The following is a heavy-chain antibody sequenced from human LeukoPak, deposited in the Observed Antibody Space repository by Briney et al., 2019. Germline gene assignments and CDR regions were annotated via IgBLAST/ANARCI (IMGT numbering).Heavy chain of an antibody. CDR3: ARLARYSWSPISPLYYYYYMDV. D-gene: IGHD1-26*01. J-gene: IGHJ6*03. V-gene: IGHV1-46*01. Sequence: EASVKVSCKASGYTLTSYSMNWVRQAPGQGPEWMGIINPSDASTTYAQKFQGRVTMTRDMSTSTVYMELSSLRSEDTAVYYCARLARYSWSPISPLYYYYYMDVWGKGTTVTVSS. CDR1: GYTLTSYS. CDR2: INPSDAST.